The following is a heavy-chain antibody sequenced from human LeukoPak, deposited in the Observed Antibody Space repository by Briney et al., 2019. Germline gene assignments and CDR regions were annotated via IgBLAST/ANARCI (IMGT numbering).Heavy chain of an antibody. CDR1: GGSISSGDYY. V-gene: IGHV4-31*03. J-gene: IGHJ4*02. Sequence: SETLSLTCTVSGGSISSGDYYWSWIRQHPGKGLEWIGNIYYSGSTYYNPSLKSRVTISVDTSKSHFSLKLSSVTAADTAVYYCAREGYDSSYYYYLDYWGQGTLVTVSS. D-gene: IGHD3-22*01. CDR3: AREGYDSSYYYYLDY. CDR2: IYYSGST.